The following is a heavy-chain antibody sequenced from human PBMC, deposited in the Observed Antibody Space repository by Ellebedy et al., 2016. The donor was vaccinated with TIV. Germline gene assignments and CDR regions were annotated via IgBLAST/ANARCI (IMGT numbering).Heavy chain of an antibody. V-gene: IGHV5-51*01. CDR3: ARKSGWFGELEGGMDV. Sequence: PGGSLRLSCKGSGYSFTSYWIGWVRQMPGKGLEWMGIIYPGDSDTRYSPSFQGQVTISADKSISTAYLQWSSLKASDTAMYYGARKSGWFGELEGGMDVWGQGTTVTVSS. J-gene: IGHJ6*02. CDR2: IYPGDSDT. CDR1: GYSFTSYW. D-gene: IGHD3-10*01.